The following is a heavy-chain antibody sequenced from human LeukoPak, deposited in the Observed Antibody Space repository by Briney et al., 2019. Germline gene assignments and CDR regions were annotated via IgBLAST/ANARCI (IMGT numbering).Heavy chain of an antibody. CDR1: GYAFGDYG. CDR3: AKPSFGAAPAY. J-gene: IGHJ4*02. D-gene: IGHD3-16*01. Sequence: PGGSLRLSCAASGYAFGDYGMSWVRQVPGKGLEWVSAISGSGGSTYYADSVKGRFTISRDNSKNTLYLQMNSLRAEDTAVYYCAKPSFGAAPAYWGQGTLVTVSS. V-gene: IGHV3-23*01. CDR2: ISGSGGST.